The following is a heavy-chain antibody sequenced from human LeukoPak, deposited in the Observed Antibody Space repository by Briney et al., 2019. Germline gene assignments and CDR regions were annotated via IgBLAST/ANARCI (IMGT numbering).Heavy chain of an antibody. Sequence: ASVKVSCKASGYTFTSYDINWVRQATGQGLEWMGWMNPNSGNTGYAQKFQGRVTMTRNTSISTAYMELSSLRSEDTAVYYCARRRIVVEWFDPWGQGTLVTVSS. CDR3: ARRRIVVEWFDP. V-gene: IGHV1-8*01. J-gene: IGHJ5*02. CDR1: GYTFTSYD. CDR2: MNPNSGNT. D-gene: IGHD3-22*01.